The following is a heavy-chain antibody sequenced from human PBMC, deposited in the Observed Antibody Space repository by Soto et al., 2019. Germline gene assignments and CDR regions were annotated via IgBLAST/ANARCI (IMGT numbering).Heavy chain of an antibody. D-gene: IGHD6-19*01. V-gene: IGHV3-7*01. CDR2: IKQDGSEK. CDR1: GFTFSSYW. Sequence: GGFLRLSCAASGFTFSSYWMSWVRQAPGKGLEWVANIKQDGSEKYYVDSVKGRFTISRDNAKNSLYLQMNSLRAEDTVVYYCASTSSGWYAEYFQHWGQGTLVTVSS. CDR3: ASTSSGWYAEYFQH. J-gene: IGHJ1*01.